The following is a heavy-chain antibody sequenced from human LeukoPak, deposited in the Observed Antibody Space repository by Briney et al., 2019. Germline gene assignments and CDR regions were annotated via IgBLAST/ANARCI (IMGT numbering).Heavy chain of an antibody. J-gene: IGHJ5*02. D-gene: IGHD3-22*01. CDR1: GVNLRDHA. CDR3: AGDGSNYYDRSGYYMT. Sequence: PGRSLRLSCVGSGVNLRDHAMHWVRQVPGKGLEWVSGIYWDGRTDCADSVRGRFTISRDNAKNTLYLQMNSLRAEDTAVYYCAGDGSNYYDRSGYYMTWGQGTLVAVSS. CDR2: IYWDGRT. V-gene: IGHV3-9*01.